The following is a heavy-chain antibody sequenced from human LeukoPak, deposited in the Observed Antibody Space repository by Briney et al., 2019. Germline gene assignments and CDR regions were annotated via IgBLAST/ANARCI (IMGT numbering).Heavy chain of an antibody. CDR1: VLTLSSYV. CDR2: VSVSGCST. J-gene: IGHJ6*03. V-gene: IGHV3-23*01. D-gene: IGHD2-2*01. Sequence: ALRLSCAASVLTLSSYVMSSVGQAPGRGVEGVGAVSVSGCSTYFAHSVKGRFTISRDNSKNTLYLQMNSLRAEDTAVYYCAKDTPDCSSTSCYSWYYYYYMDVWGKGTTVTVSS. CDR3: AKDTPDCSSTSCYSWYYYYYMDV.